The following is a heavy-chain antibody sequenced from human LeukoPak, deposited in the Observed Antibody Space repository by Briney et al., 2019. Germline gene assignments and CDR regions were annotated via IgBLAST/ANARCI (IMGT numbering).Heavy chain of an antibody. D-gene: IGHD3-16*01. J-gene: IGHJ3*02. CDR1: GFTFSSSG. Sequence: GGSLRLSCAASGFTFSSSGMSWVRQAPGKGLEWVSGISWNSGSIGYADSVKGRFTISRDNAKNSLYLQMNSLRAEDTALYYCAKDMSFAYRLGDYERGVGAFDIWGQGTMVTVSS. CDR3: AKDMSFAYRLGDYERGVGAFDI. CDR2: ISWNSGSI. V-gene: IGHV3-9*01.